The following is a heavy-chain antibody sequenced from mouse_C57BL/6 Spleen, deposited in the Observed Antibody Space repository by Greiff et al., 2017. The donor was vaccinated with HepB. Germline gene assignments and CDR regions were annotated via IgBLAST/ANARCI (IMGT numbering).Heavy chain of an antibody. V-gene: IGHV7-3*01. J-gene: IGHJ2*01. CDR1: GFTFTDYY. Sequence: EVKLVESGGGLVQPGGSLSLSCAASGFTFTDYYMSWVRQPPGKALEWLGFIRNKANGYTTEYSASVKGRFTISRDNSQSILYLQMNALRADDSATYYCARYDDDYLYFDYWGQGTTLTVSS. CDR3: ARYDDDYLYFDY. D-gene: IGHD2-3*01. CDR2: IRNKANGYTT.